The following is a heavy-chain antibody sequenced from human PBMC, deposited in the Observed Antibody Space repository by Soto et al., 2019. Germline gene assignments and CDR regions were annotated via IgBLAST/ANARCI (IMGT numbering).Heavy chain of an antibody. D-gene: IGHD1-1*01. J-gene: IGHJ5*02. CDR1: GYTFTNYG. Sequence: QVQLVQSGTEVKKPGASVKVSCKASGYTFTNYGISWVRQAPGQGLEWMGWISAYNGNTNYAQNLQGRVTMTTDTSTSTAYMELRSLRSDDTAVYYCARDNWNDFSDTISPLGRNWFDPWGQGTLVTVSS. V-gene: IGHV1-18*01. CDR2: ISAYNGNT. CDR3: ARDNWNDFSDTISPLGRNWFDP.